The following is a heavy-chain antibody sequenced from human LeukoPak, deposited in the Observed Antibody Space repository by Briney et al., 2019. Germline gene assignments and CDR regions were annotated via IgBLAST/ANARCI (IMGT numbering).Heavy chain of an antibody. D-gene: IGHD3-22*01. CDR1: GGSFSGYY. CDR2: INHSGST. Sequence: SETLSLTCAVYGGSFSGYYWSWIRQPPGKGLEWIGEINHSGSTNYNPSHKSRVTISVDTSKNQFSLKLTSVTAADTAVYYCAREYYGSSGYYNDYWGQGALVTVSS. CDR3: AREYYGSSGYYNDY. J-gene: IGHJ4*02. V-gene: IGHV4-34*01.